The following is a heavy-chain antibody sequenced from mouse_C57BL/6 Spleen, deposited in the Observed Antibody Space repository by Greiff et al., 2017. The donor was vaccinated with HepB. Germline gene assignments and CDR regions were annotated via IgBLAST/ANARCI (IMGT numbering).Heavy chain of an antibody. CDR2: IDPNSGGT. Sequence: VQLQQSGAELVKPGASVKLSCKASGYTFTSYWMHWVKQRPGRGLEWIGRIDPNSGGTKYNEKFKSKGTLTVDKPSSTAYMQLSSLTSEDSAVYYCARGITTVVEDYFDYWGQGTTLTVSS. CDR3: ARGITTVVEDYFDY. J-gene: IGHJ2*01. V-gene: IGHV1-72*01. CDR1: GYTFTSYW. D-gene: IGHD1-1*01.